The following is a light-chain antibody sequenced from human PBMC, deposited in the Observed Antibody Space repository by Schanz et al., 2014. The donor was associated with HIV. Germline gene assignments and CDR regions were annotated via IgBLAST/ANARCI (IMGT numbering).Light chain of an antibody. Sequence: QSALTQPPSASGSPGQSVTISCTGTSSDIRGYNYPPWYQQHPGKAPKLMVYDVTNRPSGGSNRFSGSKSGNTASLTISGLQAEDEANYYCSSYTGTTTLVFGGGTKLTVL. V-gene: IGLV2-14*01. CDR3: SSYTGTTTLV. CDR1: SSDIRGYNY. J-gene: IGLJ3*02. CDR2: DVT.